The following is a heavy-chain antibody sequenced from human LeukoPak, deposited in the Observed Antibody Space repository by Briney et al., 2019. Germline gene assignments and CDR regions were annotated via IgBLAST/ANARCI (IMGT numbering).Heavy chain of an antibody. J-gene: IGHJ4*02. CDR2: ISSSDTTI. V-gene: IGHV3-11*04. Sequence: GGSLRLSCAGSGFTFSDYYMSWIRQAPGKGLEWVSYISSSDTTIYYADTVKGRFTISRDNAQNSLYLQMNTLRADDTAVYYCARADCSSTSCYELDYWGQGTLVTVSS. D-gene: IGHD2-2*01. CDR1: GFTFSDYY. CDR3: ARADCSSTSCYELDY.